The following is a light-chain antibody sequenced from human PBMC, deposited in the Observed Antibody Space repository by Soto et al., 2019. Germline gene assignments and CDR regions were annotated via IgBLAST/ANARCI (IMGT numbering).Light chain of an antibody. CDR2: DVS. V-gene: IGLV2-14*01. J-gene: IGLJ3*02. CDR3: SSYTSTNSWV. Sequence: QSALTQSASVSGSPGHWITFSCTGPTINVGGYNYVSWYQQHPGKAPKLIIYDVSNRPSGVSTRFSGSKSGNTASLTISGLQAEDEADYSCSSYTSTNSWVFGGGTKLTVL. CDR1: TINVGGYNY.